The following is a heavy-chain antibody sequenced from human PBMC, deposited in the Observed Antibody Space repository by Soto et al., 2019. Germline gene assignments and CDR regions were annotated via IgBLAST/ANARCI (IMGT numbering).Heavy chain of an antibody. Sequence: QVQLVETGGGVVQPGKSLRLSCAASGFTFSNFAMHWVRQAPGKGLEWVAVISYDGSTKYYADSVKGRFTDSRDNARKTLYVQMTRQTAEDAALYYCAQDPPGGELPFYFDSWGKGALVTVSA. V-gene: IGHV3-33*06. CDR3: AQDPPGGELPFYFDS. J-gene: IGHJ4*02. CDR1: GFTFSNFA. CDR2: ISYDGSTK. D-gene: IGHD3-16*02.